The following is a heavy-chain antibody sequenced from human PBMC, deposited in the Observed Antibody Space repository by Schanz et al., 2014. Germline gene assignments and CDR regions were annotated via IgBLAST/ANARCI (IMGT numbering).Heavy chain of an antibody. J-gene: IGHJ4*02. CDR2: IPWNGAAI. D-gene: IGHD3-10*01. CDR3: AKGSRSGSKVMDV. V-gene: IGHV3-9*01. Sequence: EVQLVQSGGGLVQPGGSLRLSCAASGFTFSTHAMHWVRQAPGKGLEWVSNIPWNGAAIGYAGSVRGRFTISRDSAKNSLYLQMNSLRPEDTALYYCAKGSRSGSKVMDVWGQGTLVTVSS. CDR1: GFTFSTHA.